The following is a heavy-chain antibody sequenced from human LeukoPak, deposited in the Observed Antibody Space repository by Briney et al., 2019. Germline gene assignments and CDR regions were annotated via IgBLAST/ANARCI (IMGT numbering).Heavy chain of an antibody. CDR1: GDSISSYS. CDR3: ARGQGSGSPWAFDY. V-gene: IGHV4-59*01. J-gene: IGHJ4*02. D-gene: IGHD1-26*01. Sequence: PSETLSLTCSVSGDSISSYSWSWIRQPPGKGLEWIGYIHYSGSTTYNPSLKSRAIISIDPSKHQFSLSLSSVTAADTAVYYCARGQGSGSPWAFDYWGQGTLVTVSS. CDR2: IHYSGST.